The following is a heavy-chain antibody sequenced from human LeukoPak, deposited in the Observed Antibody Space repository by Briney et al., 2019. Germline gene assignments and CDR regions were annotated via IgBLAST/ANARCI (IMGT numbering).Heavy chain of an antibody. Sequence: PSETLSLTCAVSGGSISSYNWWNWVRQPPGKGLEWIGEIYHSGSTIYNPSLESRVTISVDKSNNQFSLKLTSVAAADTAVYYCARASGSRRPNYYFDYWGQGTLVTVSS. CDR1: GGSISSYNW. CDR2: IYHSGST. CDR3: ARASGSRRPNYYFDY. D-gene: IGHD3-10*01. V-gene: IGHV4-4*02. J-gene: IGHJ4*02.